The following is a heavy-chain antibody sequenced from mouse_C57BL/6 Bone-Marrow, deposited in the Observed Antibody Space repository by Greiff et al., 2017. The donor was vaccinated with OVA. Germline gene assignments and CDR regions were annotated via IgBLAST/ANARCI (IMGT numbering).Heavy chain of an antibody. D-gene: IGHD4-1*01. Sequence: VKVVESGPGLVKPSQSLFLTCSITGFPITSGYYWIWIRQSPGKPLEWMGYITHSGETFYNPSLQSPISITRETSKNQFFLQLNSVTTEETAMYYCAGDRFTGTLYFDYWGQGTTLTVSS. V-gene: IGHV12-3*01. CDR1: GFPITSGYY. CDR2: ITHSGET. J-gene: IGHJ2*01. CDR3: AGDRFTGTLYFDY.